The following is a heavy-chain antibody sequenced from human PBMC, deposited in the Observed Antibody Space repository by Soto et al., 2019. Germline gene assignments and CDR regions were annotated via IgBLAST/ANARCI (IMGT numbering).Heavy chain of an antibody. CDR2: IIPIFGTA. V-gene: IGHV1-69*13. CDR1: GGTFSSYA. D-gene: IGHD2-15*01. J-gene: IGHJ3*02. CDR3: ARPDCSGGSCYSDDAFDI. Sequence: SVKVSCKASGGTFSSYAISWVRQAPGQGLEWMGGIIPIFGTANYAQKFQGRVTITADESTSTAYMELSSLRSEDTAVYYCARPDCSGGSCYSDDAFDIWGQGTMVTVSS.